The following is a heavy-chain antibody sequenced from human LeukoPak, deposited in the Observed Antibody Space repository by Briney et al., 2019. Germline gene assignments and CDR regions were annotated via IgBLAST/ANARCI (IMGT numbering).Heavy chain of an antibody. Sequence: SVKVSCKASGGTFSSYAISWVRQAPGQGLEWMGRIIPIFGTANYAQKFQGRVTITTDESTSTAYMELSSLRSEDTAVYYCASARIAARPGPLFDYWGQGTLVTVSS. V-gene: IGHV1-69*05. D-gene: IGHD6-6*01. CDR2: IIPIFGTA. J-gene: IGHJ4*02. CDR3: ASARIAARPGPLFDY. CDR1: GGTFSSYA.